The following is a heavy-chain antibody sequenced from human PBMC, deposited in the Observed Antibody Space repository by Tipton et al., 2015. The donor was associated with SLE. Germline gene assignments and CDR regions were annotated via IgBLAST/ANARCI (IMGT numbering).Heavy chain of an antibody. J-gene: IGHJ6*03. CDR2: IHYSGST. CDR1: GGSISSRSHY. D-gene: IGHD3-3*01. CDR3: ARVLGVVKSYYMDV. V-gene: IGHV4-39*07. Sequence: GLVKPSETLSLTYSVSGGSISSRSHYWGWIRQPPGKGLEWIGSIHYSGSTYDNPSLKSRVTISVDTSKNQFSLKLSSVTAADTAVYYCARVLGVVKSYYMDVWGKGTTVTVSS.